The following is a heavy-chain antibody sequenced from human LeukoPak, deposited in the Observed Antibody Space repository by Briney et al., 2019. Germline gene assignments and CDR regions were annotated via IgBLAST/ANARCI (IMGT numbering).Heavy chain of an antibody. CDR1: GYSISSGYY. D-gene: IGHD6-19*01. CDR3: ARDLASSGWYETNWFDP. CDR2: IYHSGST. Sequence: SETLSLTCTVSGYSISSGYYWGWIRQPPGKGLEWIGSIYHSGSTYYNPSLKSRVTISVDTSKNQFSLKLSSVTAADTAVYYCARDLASSGWYETNWFDPWGQGTLVTVSS. J-gene: IGHJ5*02. V-gene: IGHV4-38-2*02.